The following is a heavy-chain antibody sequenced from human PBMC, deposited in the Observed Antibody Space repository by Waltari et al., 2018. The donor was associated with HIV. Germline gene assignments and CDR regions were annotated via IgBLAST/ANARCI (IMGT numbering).Heavy chain of an antibody. CDR3: ARVATVPLGY. V-gene: IGHV1-8*01. J-gene: IGHJ4*02. Sequence: QVQLVQSGAEVKKPGASVKVSCKPSGYSFTSYDINWVRQASGQGLEWMGWINSNVGNTGYAQRFQGRITMTRNTSTSTAYMELSGLTSEDTAVYYCARVATVPLGYWGQGTLVTVS. CDR2: INSNVGNT. D-gene: IGHD2-21*02. CDR1: GYSFTSYD.